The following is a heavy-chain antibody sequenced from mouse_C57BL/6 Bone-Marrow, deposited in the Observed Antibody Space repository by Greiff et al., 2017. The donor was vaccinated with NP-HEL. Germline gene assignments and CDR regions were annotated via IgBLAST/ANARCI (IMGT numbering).Heavy chain of an antibody. CDR3: TYGNYYYAMDY. D-gene: IGHD2-1*01. V-gene: IGHV1-5*01. J-gene: IGHJ4*01. Sequence: VPLQQSGTVLARPGASVKMSCKTSGYTFTSYWMHWVQQRPGQGLEWIGDIYPGNSDTSYNQKFKGKAKLTAVTSASTAYMELSSLTNEDSAVYDGTYGNYYYAMDYWGQGTSVTVSS. CDR2: IYPGNSDT. CDR1: GYTFTSYW.